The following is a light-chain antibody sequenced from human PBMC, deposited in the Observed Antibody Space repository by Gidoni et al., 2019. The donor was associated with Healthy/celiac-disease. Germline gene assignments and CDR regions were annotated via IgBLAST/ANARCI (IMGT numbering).Light chain of an antibody. J-gene: IGLJ3*02. CDR3: LLYYGGVWV. V-gene: IGLV7-43*01. Sequence: QTVVTQEPSLTVSPGGTVTLTCASSTGTVTSGYYPNWFQQKPGQAPRGLIYSTSNKHSWTPARFSGSLLGGKAALTLSGVQPEDEAEYYCLLYYGGVWVFGGGTKLTVL. CDR1: TGTVTSGYY. CDR2: STS.